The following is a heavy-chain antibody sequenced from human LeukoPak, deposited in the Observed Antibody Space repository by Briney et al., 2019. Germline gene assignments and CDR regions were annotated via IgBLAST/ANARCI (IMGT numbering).Heavy chain of an antibody. D-gene: IGHD6-13*01. Sequence: SVKVSCKASRGTFISYAISWVRQAPGQGLEWMGGIIPIFGTANYAQKFQGRVTITADESTSTAYMELSSLRSEDTAVYYCATGRWNSSSWGDYWGQGTLVTVSS. CDR1: RGTFISYA. V-gene: IGHV1-69*13. J-gene: IGHJ4*02. CDR3: ATGRWNSSSWGDY. CDR2: IIPIFGTA.